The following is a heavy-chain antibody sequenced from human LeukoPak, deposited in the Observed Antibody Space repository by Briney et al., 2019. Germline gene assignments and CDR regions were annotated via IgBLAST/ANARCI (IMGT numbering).Heavy chain of an antibody. CDR1: AFTFSDYW. CDR2: IKTDGSEK. D-gene: IGHD2-8*02. CDR3: ASYLYWWSDLGF. J-gene: IGHJ4*02. V-gene: IGHV3-7*01. Sequence: GGSLRLSSSASAFTFSDYWMTWVSQGPGQGPLWLANIKTDGSEKYYVYSVKGRFTISRDKANTSLYLQMNSLRVEDTAVYFCASYLYWWSDLGFWGQGTLVTVSS.